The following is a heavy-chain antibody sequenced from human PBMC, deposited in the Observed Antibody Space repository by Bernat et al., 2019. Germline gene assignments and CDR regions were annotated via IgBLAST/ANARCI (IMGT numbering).Heavy chain of an antibody. J-gene: IGHJ4*02. CDR1: GFTFSNYA. D-gene: IGHD3-22*01. CDR3: ARDLLYDTRSYYSPFDY. Sequence: EVQLLESGGGLVQPGGSLRLSCSASGFTFSNYAMSWVRQAPGKGLEWVSLITGRGDYTYYGDSVTGRFSISRDNSKTTLYLQMNNLRVEDTAVYYCARDLLYDTRSYYSPFDYWGQGTLATVSS. CDR2: ITGRGDYT. V-gene: IGHV3-23*01.